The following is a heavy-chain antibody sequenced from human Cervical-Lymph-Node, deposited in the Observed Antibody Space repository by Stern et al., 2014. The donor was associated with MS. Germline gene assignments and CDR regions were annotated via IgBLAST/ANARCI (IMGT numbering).Heavy chain of an antibody. CDR1: GFTFSNYG. CDR3: ARGNWNYEGMGY. CDR2: IWYDGNKK. Sequence: QVQLVESGGGVVQPGRSLRLPWPASGFTFSNYGMHWVRLAPVTGLEGLAVIWYDGNKKYYADSVKGRFTISRDNSKNTLFLQMSSLTAEDTALYYCARGNWNYEGMGYWGQGTLVTVSS. V-gene: IGHV3-33*01. J-gene: IGHJ4*02. D-gene: IGHD1-7*01.